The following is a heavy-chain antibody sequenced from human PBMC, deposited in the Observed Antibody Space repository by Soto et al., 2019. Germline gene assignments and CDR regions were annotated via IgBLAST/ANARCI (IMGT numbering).Heavy chain of an antibody. D-gene: IGHD3-10*01. Sequence: EVQLVESGGDLVKPGGSLRLSCADSGFTSSSYSMIWVRRAPGKGLEWVSAICSSSIYIYYADSVKGRFTISRDNAKNSLYLQMNSLRAEDTAVYYCARGCREITRHLDYWGQGTLVTVSS. J-gene: IGHJ4*02. CDR3: ARGCREITRHLDY. CDR2: ICSSSIYI. V-gene: IGHV3-21*01. CDR1: GFTSSSYS.